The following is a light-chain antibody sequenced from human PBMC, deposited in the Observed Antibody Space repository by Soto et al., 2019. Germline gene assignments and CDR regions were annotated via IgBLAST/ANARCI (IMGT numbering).Light chain of an antibody. CDR1: SSNIGNNY. CDR2: ENN. J-gene: IGLJ1*01. Sequence: QSVLTQPPSVSAAPGQKVTISCSGSSSNIGNNYVSWYQQLPGTAPKLLIYENNKRPSGIPDRFSGSKSGTSATLGITGLQTGDEADYYCGTWDSSLKDYVFGNGTKVTVL. CDR3: GTWDSSLKDYV. V-gene: IGLV1-51*02.